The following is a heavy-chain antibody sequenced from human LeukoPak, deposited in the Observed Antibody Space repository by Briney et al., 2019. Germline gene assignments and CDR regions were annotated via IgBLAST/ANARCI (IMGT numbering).Heavy chain of an antibody. CDR3: AKHLPNLGLDY. CDR1: GFTFSNYG. V-gene: IGHV3-23*01. J-gene: IGHJ4*02. CDR2: INTDGAKT. Sequence: PGGSLRLSCAASGFTFSNYGMSWVRRAPGKGLECVSSINTDGAKTYHEDSVKGRFSISRDNSKNTLILQMNSLRVDDTAVYYCAKHLPNLGLDYWGQGILVTVSS.